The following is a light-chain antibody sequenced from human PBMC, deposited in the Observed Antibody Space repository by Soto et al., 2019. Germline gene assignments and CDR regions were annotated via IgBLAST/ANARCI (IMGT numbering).Light chain of an antibody. CDR1: QSVSSSY. J-gene: IGKJ5*01. CDR3: QQYGSSPSTT. Sequence: EIVLTQSPGTLSLSPGERATLSCRASQSVSSSYLAWYQQKPGQAPRLLIYGASSRATGIPDRFSGSGSGKDFTLTISRLEPEDFAVYYCQQYGSSPSTTFGQGTRLEIK. V-gene: IGKV3-20*01. CDR2: GAS.